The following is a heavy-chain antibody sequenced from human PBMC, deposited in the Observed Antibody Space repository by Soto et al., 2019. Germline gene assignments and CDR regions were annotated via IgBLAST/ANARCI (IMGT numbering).Heavy chain of an antibody. V-gene: IGHV4-34*01. J-gene: IGHJ6*02. Sequence: SETLSLTCAVVGDSLRGQSWNWIRQSPGKGLEWIGEIDQSGGTNYNPSLKSRAIISDDTSKNQFSLTLTSVTAADTAVYYCAREYRYRWPGKSLDVWGQGTTVTVS. D-gene: IGHD5-12*01. CDR2: IDQSGGT. CDR3: AREYRYRWPGKSLDV. CDR1: GDSLRGQS.